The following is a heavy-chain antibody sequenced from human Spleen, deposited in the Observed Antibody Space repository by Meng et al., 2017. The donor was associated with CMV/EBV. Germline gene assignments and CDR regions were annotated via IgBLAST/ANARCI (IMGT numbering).Heavy chain of an antibody. CDR1: GFTLSSFG. V-gene: IGHV1-18*01. J-gene: IGHJ4*02. D-gene: IGHD6-13*01. CDR2: VSACNGNT. CDR3: AREAIAGSSSFDY. Sequence: KASGFTLSSFGICWVRRAPGQGLEWVGWVSACNGNTDYPQKLQGRVTMTKDISTGTAYMELTSLTSDDTALYYCAREAIAGSSSFDYWGQGTLVTVSS.